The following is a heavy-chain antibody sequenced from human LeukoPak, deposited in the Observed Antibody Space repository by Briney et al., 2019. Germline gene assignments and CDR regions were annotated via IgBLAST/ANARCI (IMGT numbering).Heavy chain of an antibody. Sequence: HPGGSLRLSCAASGFTLSNAWMSWVRQAPGKGLEWVSTLSGSGITTYYADSVKGRFTISRDNSKNSLYLQMNSLRAEDTALYYCAKDLRIAAAGTGFDYWGQGTLVTVSS. D-gene: IGHD6-13*01. CDR1: GFTLSNAW. CDR2: LSGSGITT. CDR3: AKDLRIAAAGTGFDY. V-gene: IGHV3-23*01. J-gene: IGHJ4*02.